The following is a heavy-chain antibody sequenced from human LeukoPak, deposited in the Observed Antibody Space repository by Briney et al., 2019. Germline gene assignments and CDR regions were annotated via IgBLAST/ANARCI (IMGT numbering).Heavy chain of an antibody. CDR2: ICSGGSTR. D-gene: IGHD3-10*01. CDR1: GFTFSSYE. CDR3: ASVGSGRGPYYFYGMDV. Sequence: GGSLRLSCAASGFTFSSYEMNWVRQAPGKGVEWVSYICSGGSTRYYADSVKGRFTISRDNAKNSLYLQMNMLGAEDTAVYYCASVGSGRGPYYFYGMDVWGQGTTVTVSS. J-gene: IGHJ6*02. V-gene: IGHV3-48*03.